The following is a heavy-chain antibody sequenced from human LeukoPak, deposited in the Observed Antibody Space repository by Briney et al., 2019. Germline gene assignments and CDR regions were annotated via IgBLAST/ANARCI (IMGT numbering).Heavy chain of an antibody. CDR2: INPNSGGT. D-gene: IGHD2-2*01. V-gene: IGHV1-2*02. CDR3: ARLRYCSSTSCYGDAFDI. CDR1: VYTFSGYY. J-gene: IGHJ3*02. Sequence: ASVKVSCKASVYTFSGYYMHWVRQAPGQGLEWMGWINPNSGGTNYAQKFQGRVTMTRDTSISTAYMELSRLRSDDTAVYYCARLRYCSSTSCYGDAFDIWGQGTMVTVSS.